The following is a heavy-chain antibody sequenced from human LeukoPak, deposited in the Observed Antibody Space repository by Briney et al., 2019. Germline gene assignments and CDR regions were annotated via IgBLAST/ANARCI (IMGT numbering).Heavy chain of an antibody. V-gene: IGHV4-59*01. D-gene: IGHD2-2*01. CDR1: GGSISSYY. Sequence: PSETLSLTCTVSGGSISSYYWSWIRQPPGKGLEWIGYIYYSGSTNYNPSLKSRVTISVDTSKNQFSLKLSSVTAADTAVYYCAREGCSSTSCYLTDAFDIWGRGTMVTVSS. J-gene: IGHJ3*02. CDR2: IYYSGST. CDR3: AREGCSSTSCYLTDAFDI.